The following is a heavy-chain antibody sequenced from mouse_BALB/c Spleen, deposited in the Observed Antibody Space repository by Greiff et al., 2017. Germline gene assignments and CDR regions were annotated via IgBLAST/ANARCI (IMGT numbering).Heavy chain of an antibody. CDR3: TRSYFAY. J-gene: IGHJ3*01. CDR1: GYTFTDYE. D-gene: IGHD2-10*01. V-gene: IGHV1-15*01. CDR2: IDPETGGT. Sequence: QVQLQQSGAELVRPGASVTLSCKASGYTFTDYEMHWVKQTPVHGLEWIGAIDPETGGTAYNQKFKGKATLTADKSSSTAYMELRSLTSEDSAVYYCTRSYFAYWGQGTLVTVSA.